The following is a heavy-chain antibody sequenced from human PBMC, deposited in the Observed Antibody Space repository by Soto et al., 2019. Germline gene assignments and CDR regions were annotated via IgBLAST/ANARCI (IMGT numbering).Heavy chain of an antibody. J-gene: IGHJ4*01. CDR1: GGSISSTGYY. CDR2: IYYSGTS. Sequence: KPSETLSLTCTVSGGSISSTGYYWGWIRQPPGKGLESIGYIYYSGTSYYNPSLKSRVTISVDTSENQFSLKLSSVTAADTAVYYCARRGAAVGGAFDSWGQGNLVTVSS. D-gene: IGHD6-19*01. CDR3: ARRGAAVGGAFDS. V-gene: IGHV4-39*01.